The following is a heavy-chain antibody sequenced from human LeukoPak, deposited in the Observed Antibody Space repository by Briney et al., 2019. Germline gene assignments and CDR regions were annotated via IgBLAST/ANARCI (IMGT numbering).Heavy chain of an antibody. CDR1: GFTFSSYW. Sequence: GGSLRLSCAASGFTFSSYWMSWVRQAPGKGLEWVANIKQDGSEKYYVDSVKGRFTISRDNAKNSLYLQMNSLRAEDTAVYYCARDHRWGYYPSYYYCGMDVWGQGTTVTVSS. CDR2: IKQDGSEK. J-gene: IGHJ6*02. CDR3: ARDHRWGYYPSYYYCGMDV. D-gene: IGHD3-22*01. V-gene: IGHV3-7*01.